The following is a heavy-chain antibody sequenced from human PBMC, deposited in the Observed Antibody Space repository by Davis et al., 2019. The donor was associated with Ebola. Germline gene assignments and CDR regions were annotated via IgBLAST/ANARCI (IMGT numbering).Heavy chain of an antibody. V-gene: IGHV1-69*06. Sequence: SVKVSCNASGGTFSSYAISWVRQAPGQGLEWMGAIIPIFGTANYAQKFQGRVTITADKSTSTAYMERSSLRSEDTAVYYCAEDLGANSYWGQGTLVTVSS. J-gene: IGHJ4*02. CDR1: GGTFSSYA. CDR3: AEDLGANSY. CDR2: IIPIFGTA. D-gene: IGHD1-26*01.